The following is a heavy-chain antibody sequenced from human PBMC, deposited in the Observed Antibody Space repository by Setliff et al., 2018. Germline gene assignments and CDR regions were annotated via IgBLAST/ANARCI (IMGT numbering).Heavy chain of an antibody. CDR2: INHSGST. J-gene: IGHJ4*02. Sequence: PSETLSLTCAVYGGSFSGYYWSWIRQPPGKGLEWIGEINHSGSTNYNPSLKSRVTISVDTSKNQFSLKLSSVTAADTAVYYCARRYNFWSGYFDYWGQGMLVTVSS. V-gene: IGHV4-34*01. D-gene: IGHD3-3*01. CDR1: GGSFSGYY. CDR3: ARRYNFWSGYFDY.